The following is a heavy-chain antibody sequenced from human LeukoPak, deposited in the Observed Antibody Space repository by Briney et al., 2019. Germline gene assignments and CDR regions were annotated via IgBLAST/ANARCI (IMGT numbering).Heavy chain of an antibody. J-gene: IGHJ5*02. D-gene: IGHD6-13*01. V-gene: IGHV3-53*01. Sequence: GGSLRLSCAASGFTVNSNYMSWVRQAPGKGLEWVSVIYSGGGTFYADSVKGRFTISRDNSKNTLYLQMNSLRAEDTAVYYCARGIANSWFDPWGQGTLVTVSS. CDR3: ARGIANSWFDP. CDR2: IYSGGGT. CDR1: GFTVNSNY.